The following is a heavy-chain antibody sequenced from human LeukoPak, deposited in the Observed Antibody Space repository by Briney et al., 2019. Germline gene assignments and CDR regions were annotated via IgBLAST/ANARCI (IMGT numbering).Heavy chain of an antibody. D-gene: IGHD6-13*01. V-gene: IGHV3-23*01. CDR3: AKDAASGAAAGTDAFDI. J-gene: IGHJ3*02. CDR1: GFTFSSYG. Sequence: PGGSLRLSCAASGFTFSSYGMSWVRQAPGQGLEWVSAISGSGGSTYYADSVKGRFTISRDNSKNTLYLQMNSLRAEDTAVYYCAKDAASGAAAGTDAFDIWGQGTMVTVSS. CDR2: ISGSGGST.